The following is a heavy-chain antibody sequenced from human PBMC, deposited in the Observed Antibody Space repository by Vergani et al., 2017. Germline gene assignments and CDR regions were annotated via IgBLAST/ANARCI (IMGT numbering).Heavy chain of an antibody. V-gene: IGHV3-23*01. CDR2: ISGSGGST. CDR1: GFTFIMHA. J-gene: IGHJ4*02. D-gene: IGHD2-2*01. CDR3: AKVDVVVPAAQRYFDY. Sequence: EVQLLESGGDLVQPGGSLRLSCAASGFTFIMHAMSWVRQAPGKGLEWVSAISGSGGSTYYADSVKGRFTISRDNSKNTLYLQMNSLRAEDTAVYFCAKVDVVVPAAQRYFDYWGQGTLLTVSS.